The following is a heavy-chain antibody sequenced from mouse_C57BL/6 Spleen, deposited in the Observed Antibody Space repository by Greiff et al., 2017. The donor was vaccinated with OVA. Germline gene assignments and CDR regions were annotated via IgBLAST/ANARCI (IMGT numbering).Heavy chain of an antibody. J-gene: IGHJ2*01. D-gene: IGHD2-1*01. V-gene: IGHV14-4*01. CDR3: TTDYGNYGDY. Sequence: EVQLQESGAELVRPWASVKLSCTASGFNIKDDYMHWVKQRPEQGLEWIGWIDPENGDTEYASKFQGKATITADTSSNTAYLQLSSLTSEDTAVYYCTTDYGNYGDYWGQGTTLTVSS. CDR2: IDPENGDT. CDR1: GFNIKDDY.